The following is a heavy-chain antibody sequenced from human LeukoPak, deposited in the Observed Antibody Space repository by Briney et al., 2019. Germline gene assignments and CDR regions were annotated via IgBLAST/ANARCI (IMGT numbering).Heavy chain of an antibody. J-gene: IGHJ2*01. CDR2: IYHSGST. Sequence: SETLSLTCTVSGGSISSGGYYWSWIRQPPGKGLEWIGYIYHSGSTYYNPSLKSRVTISVDTSKNQFSLKLSSVTAADTAVYYCARGNYGDQDWYFDLWGRGTLVTVSS. CDR1: GGSISSGGYY. V-gene: IGHV4-30-2*01. D-gene: IGHD4-17*01. CDR3: ARGNYGDQDWYFDL.